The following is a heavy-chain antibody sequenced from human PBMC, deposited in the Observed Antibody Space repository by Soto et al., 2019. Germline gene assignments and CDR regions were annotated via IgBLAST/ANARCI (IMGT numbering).Heavy chain of an antibody. V-gene: IGHV4-34*01. CDR2: INHSGST. CDR3: AGGGNYYDQNWFDP. Sequence: PSETLSLTCAVYGGSFSGYYWSWIRQPPGKGLEWIGEINHSGSTNYNPSLKSRVTISVDTSKNQFSLKLSSVTAADTAVYYCAGGGNYYDQNWFDPWGQGTLVTVSS. CDR1: GGSFSGYY. J-gene: IGHJ5*02. D-gene: IGHD3-22*01.